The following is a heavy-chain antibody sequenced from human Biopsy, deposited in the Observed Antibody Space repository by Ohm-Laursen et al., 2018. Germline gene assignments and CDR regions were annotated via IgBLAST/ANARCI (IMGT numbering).Heavy chain of an antibody. D-gene: IGHD3-3*01. CDR2: INGSGGST. CDR3: ARDLYDFCGGCPFDP. CDR1: GFTFSSHA. J-gene: IGHJ5*02. Sequence: SLRLSCAASGFTFSSHAMSWVRRAPGKGPECVSVINGSGGSTYYADPVKGRFTISRDNSRNTLYLQMNSLRADDTAMYYCARDLYDFCGGCPFDPWGQGTLVTVSP. V-gene: IGHV3-23*01.